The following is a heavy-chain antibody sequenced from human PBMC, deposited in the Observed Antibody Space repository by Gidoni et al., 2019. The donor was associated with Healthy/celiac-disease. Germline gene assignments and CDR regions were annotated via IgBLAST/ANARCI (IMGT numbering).Heavy chain of an antibody. J-gene: IGHJ5*02. V-gene: IGHV4-59*01. CDR3: ARVGLPRAYDLNWFDP. D-gene: IGHD3-3*01. CDR2: IYYSGST. CDR1: GGSISSYY. Sequence: QVQLQESGPGLVKPSETLSLTCTVSGGSISSYYWSWIRQPPGKGLEWIGYIYYSGSTNYNPSLKSRVTISVDTSKNQFSLKLSSVTAADTAVYYCARVGLPRAYDLNWFDPWGQGTLVTVSS.